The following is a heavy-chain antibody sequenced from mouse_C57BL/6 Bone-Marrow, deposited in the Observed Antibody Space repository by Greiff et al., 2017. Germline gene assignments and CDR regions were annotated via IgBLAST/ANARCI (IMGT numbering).Heavy chain of an antibody. J-gene: IGHJ1*03. Sequence: EVQLKESGAELVRPGASVKLSCTASGFNIKDDYMHWVKQRPEQGLEWIGWIDPENGDTEYASKFQGKATITADTSSNTAYLQLSSLTSEDTAVYYCTSNLDWYFDVWGTGTTVTVSS. CDR1: GFNIKDDY. V-gene: IGHV14-4*01. D-gene: IGHD2-1*01. CDR2: IDPENGDT. CDR3: TSNLDWYFDV.